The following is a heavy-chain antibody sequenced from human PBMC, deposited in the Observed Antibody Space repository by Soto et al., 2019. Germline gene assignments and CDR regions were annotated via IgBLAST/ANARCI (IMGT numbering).Heavy chain of an antibody. Sequence: SVKVSCKASGGTFSSYAISWVRQAPGQGLEWMGGIIPIFGTANYAQKFQGRVTITADESTSTAYMELSSLRSEDTAVYYCAREDSSGYYSDYWGQGTLVTVSS. CDR2: IIPIFGTA. D-gene: IGHD3-22*01. CDR3: AREDSSGYYSDY. J-gene: IGHJ4*02. V-gene: IGHV1-69*13. CDR1: GGTFSSYA.